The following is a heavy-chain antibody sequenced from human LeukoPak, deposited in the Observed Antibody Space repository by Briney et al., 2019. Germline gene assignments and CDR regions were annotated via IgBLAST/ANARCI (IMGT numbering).Heavy chain of an antibody. CDR3: ARQPFYCSGGSCYDFDY. CDR2: IYPGDSDT. V-gene: IGHV5-51*01. CDR1: GYRFTTYW. D-gene: IGHD2-15*01. J-gene: IGHJ4*02. Sequence: GEPLKISGKGSGYRFTTYWIGWVRQIPGKGLEWMGIIYPGDSDTRYSPSFQGQVTISPDKSISPAYLQWSSLKASDTAMYYCARQPFYCSGGSCYDFDYWGQGTLVTVSS.